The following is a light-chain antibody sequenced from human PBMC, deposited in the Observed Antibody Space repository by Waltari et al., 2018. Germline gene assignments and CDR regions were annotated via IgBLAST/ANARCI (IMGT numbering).Light chain of an antibody. Sequence: DIVLTQSPATLSLSPGERATLSCRASQSVSSYLAWYQQNPGQAARLLIYDGSNRATGITARFSGSGSGTDLSLTIRSLDPEELTVYYCQHRRNWPPTMDTFGQGTKLEI. CDR3: QHRRNWPPTMDT. CDR1: QSVSSY. V-gene: IGKV3-11*01. J-gene: IGKJ2*01. CDR2: DGS.